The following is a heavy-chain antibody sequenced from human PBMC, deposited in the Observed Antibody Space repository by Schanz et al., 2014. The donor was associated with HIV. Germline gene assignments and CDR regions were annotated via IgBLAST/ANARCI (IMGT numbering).Heavy chain of an antibody. CDR1: GYTFTRYD. CDR2: MNPNSGNT. J-gene: IGHJ4*02. D-gene: IGHD6-13*01. CDR3: ARDSPVAAGTLDS. V-gene: IGHV1-8*01. Sequence: QVQLVQSGAEVKKPGASVKVSCKASGYTFTRYDINWVRQATGQGLEWMGWMNPNSGNTGYAQKFQGRVTMTRNTSINTAYMELSSLRSEDTGVYYCARDSPVAAGTLDSWGQGTLVTVSS.